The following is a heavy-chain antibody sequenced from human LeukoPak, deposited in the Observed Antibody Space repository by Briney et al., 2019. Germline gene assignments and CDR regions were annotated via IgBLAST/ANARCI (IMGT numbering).Heavy chain of an antibody. D-gene: IGHD6-13*01. CDR1: GFTFSSYA. CDR2: IPYDGSNK. CDR3: ARDSSQYSSSWYYPDAFDI. Sequence: GGSLRLSCAASGFTFSSYAMHWVRQAPGKGLEWVAVIPYDGSNKYYADSVKGRFTISRDNSKNTLYLQMNSLRAEDTAVYYCARDSSQYSSSWYYPDAFDIWGQGTMVTVSS. V-gene: IGHV3-30-3*01. J-gene: IGHJ3*02.